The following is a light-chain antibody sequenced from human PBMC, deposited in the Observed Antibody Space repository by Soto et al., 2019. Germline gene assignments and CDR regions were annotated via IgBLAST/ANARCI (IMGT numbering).Light chain of an antibody. Sequence: DVVMTQTPLYSPVTLGQSASISCRSSQSLVHRDGNTYLSWLHQRPGQPPRLLIYKISHRFSGVPDRFSGSGAGTDCTLRITRVEAEDVGVYYFMQATHSPWAVGQGTKVEIK. J-gene: IGKJ1*01. CDR2: KIS. CDR3: MQATHSPWA. V-gene: IGKV2-24*01. CDR1: QSLVHRDGNTY.